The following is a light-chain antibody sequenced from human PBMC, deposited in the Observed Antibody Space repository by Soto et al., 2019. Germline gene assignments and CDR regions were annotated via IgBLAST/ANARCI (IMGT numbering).Light chain of an antibody. Sequence: EIVMTQSPATLSVSPGEGATLSCRASQSVSSNLAWYQQKPGQAPRLLIYAASTRATGIPARFSGRGSGTEFTLTISSLQAEDVAVYDGQQYNNWPPLTFGGGTKVEIK. CDR2: AAS. V-gene: IGKV3-15*01. J-gene: IGKJ4*01. CDR1: QSVSSN. CDR3: QQYNNWPPLT.